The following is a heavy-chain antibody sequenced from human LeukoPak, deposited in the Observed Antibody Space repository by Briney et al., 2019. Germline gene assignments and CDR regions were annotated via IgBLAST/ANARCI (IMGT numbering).Heavy chain of an antibody. CDR3: ARDRSGSNGRYYYYYMDV. Sequence: SETLSLTCTVSSSSISNYYWSWIRQPPGKGLEWIGYIYYSGSTNYDPSLKSRVTISVDTSKNQFSLKLSSVTAADTAVYYCARDRSGSNGRYYYYYMDVWGKGTTVTVSS. CDR2: IYYSGST. V-gene: IGHV4-59*01. CDR1: SSSISNYY. D-gene: IGHD3-10*01. J-gene: IGHJ6*03.